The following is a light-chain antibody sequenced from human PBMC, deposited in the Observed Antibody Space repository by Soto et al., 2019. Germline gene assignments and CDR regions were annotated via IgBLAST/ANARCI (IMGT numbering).Light chain of an antibody. J-gene: IGLJ2*01. CDR3: CSYADGSSLV. CDR2: EGT. CDR1: TSDIGSYNL. V-gene: IGLV2-23*01. Sequence: QSALTQPASVSGSPGQSITISCTGTTSDIGSYNLVSWYQQHPGKAPKLMIYEGTKRPSGLSNRFSGSRSGNTASLTISGLQAEDEADYYCCSYADGSSLVFGGGTKLTVL.